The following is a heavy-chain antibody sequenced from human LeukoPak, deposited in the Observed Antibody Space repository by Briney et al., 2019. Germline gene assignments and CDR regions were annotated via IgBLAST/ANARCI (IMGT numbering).Heavy chain of an antibody. CDR3: ARDKGYSYGLWAFDY. CDR2: IYSGGST. CDR1: GFTFSSYA. J-gene: IGHJ4*02. V-gene: IGHV3-53*01. D-gene: IGHD5-18*01. Sequence: GGSLRLSCAASGFTFSSYAMSWVRQAPGKGLEWVSVIYSGGSTYYADSVKGRFTISRDNSKNTVYLQMNSLRAEDTAVYYCARDKGYSYGLWAFDYWGQGTLVTVSS.